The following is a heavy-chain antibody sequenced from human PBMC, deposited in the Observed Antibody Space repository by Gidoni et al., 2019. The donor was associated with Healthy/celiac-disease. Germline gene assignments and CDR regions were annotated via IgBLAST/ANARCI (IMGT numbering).Heavy chain of an antibody. CDR3: AREDRWD. CDR2: ISYDGSNK. Sequence: QVQLVESGGGVVQPGRSLRLSCAASGFTFSSYAMHWVRQAPGKGLEWVAVISYDGSNKYYADSVKGRFTISRDNSKNTLYLQMNSLRAEDTAVYYCAREDRWDWGQGTLVTVSS. V-gene: IGHV3-30-3*01. D-gene: IGHD6-13*01. CDR1: GFTFSSYA. J-gene: IGHJ4*02.